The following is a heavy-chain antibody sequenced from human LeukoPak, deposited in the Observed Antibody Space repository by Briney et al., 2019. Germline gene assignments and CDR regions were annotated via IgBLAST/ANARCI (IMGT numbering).Heavy chain of an antibody. CDR1: GFTFDDYA. CDR2: ISWNSGSI. D-gene: IGHD3-22*01. J-gene: IGHJ4*02. V-gene: IGHV3-9*01. Sequence: GGSLRLSCAASGFTFDDYAMHWVRQAPGKGLEWVSGISWNSGSIGYADSVKGRFTISRDNAKNSLYLQMNSLRAEDTALYYCAKWDSYYYDSSGFKYWGQGTLVTGSS. CDR3: AKWDSYYYDSSGFKY.